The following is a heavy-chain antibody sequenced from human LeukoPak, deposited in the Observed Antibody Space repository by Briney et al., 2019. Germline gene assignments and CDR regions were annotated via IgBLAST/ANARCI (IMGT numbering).Heavy chain of an antibody. D-gene: IGHD3-22*01. CDR3: AKDLWHDSSLFDP. V-gene: IGHV3-23*01. Sequence: PGGSLRLSCAASGFTISSYAMSWVRQAPGKGLDWVSAISGSGGNTYYADSVKGRFTISRDNSKNTLYLQMNSLRAEDTAVYYCAKDLWHDSSLFDPWGQGTLVTVSS. CDR2: ISGSGGNT. CDR1: GFTISSYA. J-gene: IGHJ5*02.